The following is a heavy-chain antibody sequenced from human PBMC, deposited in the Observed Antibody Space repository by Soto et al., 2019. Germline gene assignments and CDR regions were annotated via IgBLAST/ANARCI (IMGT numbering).Heavy chain of an antibody. CDR1: GFIFKNYG. D-gene: IGHD3-16*01. J-gene: IGHJ4*02. V-gene: IGHV3-30*18. CDR2: ISNDGSTK. CDR3: AKVPLRPTTIDY. Sequence: QVQLVDSGGGVVQPEMSLRLSCAASGFIFKNYGMHWVRQAPGKGLEWVTFISNDGSTKYYADSVKGRFTISRDNSKNTLYLQMNSLKPEDTDVYYCAKVPLRPTTIDYWGQGTLVTVSS.